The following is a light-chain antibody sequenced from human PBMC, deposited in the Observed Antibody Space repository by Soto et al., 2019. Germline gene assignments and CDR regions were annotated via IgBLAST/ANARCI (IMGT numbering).Light chain of an antibody. CDR1: QSVSSY. Sequence: EIVLTPSPATLSLSPGERATLSCRASQSVSSYLAWYQQKPGQAPRLLIYGASSRATGIPDRFSGSGSGTDFTLTISRLEPEDFAVYYCQQYGSSPLTFGGGTKVDI. CDR3: QQYGSSPLT. J-gene: IGKJ4*01. CDR2: GAS. V-gene: IGKV3-20*01.